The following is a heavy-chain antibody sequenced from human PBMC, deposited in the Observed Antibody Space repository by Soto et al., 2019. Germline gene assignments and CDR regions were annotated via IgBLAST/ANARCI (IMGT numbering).Heavy chain of an antibody. CDR2: ISAYNGNT. D-gene: IGHD3-3*01. CDR3: ARVVIDYDFWSGYSLRSTQNYGMDV. Sequence: ASVKVSYKASGYTFTSYGISWVRQAPGQGLEWMGWISAYNGNTNYAQKLQGRVTMTTDTSTSTAYMGLRSLRSDDTAVYYCARVVIDYDFWSGYSLRSTQNYGMDVWGQGTTVTVSS. V-gene: IGHV1-18*01. J-gene: IGHJ6*02. CDR1: GYTFTSYG.